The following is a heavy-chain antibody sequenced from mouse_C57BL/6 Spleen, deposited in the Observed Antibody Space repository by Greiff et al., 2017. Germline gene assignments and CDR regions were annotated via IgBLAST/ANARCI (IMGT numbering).Heavy chain of an antibody. D-gene: IGHD2-13*01. Sequence: VQPGGSMKLSCVASGFTFRNYWMNWVRQSPEKGLEWVAQIRLKSDNYATHCAESVKGRFTISRDDAKSSVYLQMHNIRPEAAGISYYSAYSDYDGGYYAMDYWGQGTSVTVSS. CDR2: IRLKSDNYAT. V-gene: IGHV6-3*01. CDR1: GFTFRNYW. CDR3: SAYSDYDGGYYAMDY. J-gene: IGHJ4*01.